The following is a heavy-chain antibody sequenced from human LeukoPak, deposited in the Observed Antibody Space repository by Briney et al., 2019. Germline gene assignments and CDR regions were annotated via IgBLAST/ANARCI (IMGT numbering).Heavy chain of an antibody. D-gene: IGHD3-10*01. CDR1: GFTFSSYS. J-gene: IGHJ4*02. CDR3: AREAYYGSGSYRDEYDY. V-gene: IGHV3-21*01. CDR2: ISSSSSYI. Sequence: GGSLRLSCAASGFTFSSYSMNWVRQAPGKGLEWVSSISSSSSYIYYADSVKGRFTISRDNAKNSLYLQMNSLRAEDTAVYYCAREAYYGSGSYRDEYDYWGQGTLVTVSS.